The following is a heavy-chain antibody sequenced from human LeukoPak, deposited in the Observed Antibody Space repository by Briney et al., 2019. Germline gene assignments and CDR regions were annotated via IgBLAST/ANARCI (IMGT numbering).Heavy chain of an antibody. D-gene: IGHD3-10*02. V-gene: IGHV3-74*01. CDR2: INTDGSST. Sequence: GGSLRLSCAASGFTFSTYWMHWVRQAPGKGLVWVSRINTDGSSTSYADSVKGRVTISRVNGKNTLYLQMNSLRADDTAVYYCARGLFGDPPGLDSWGQGTLVTVSS. J-gene: IGHJ4*02. CDR3: ARGLFGDPPGLDS. CDR1: GFTFSTYW.